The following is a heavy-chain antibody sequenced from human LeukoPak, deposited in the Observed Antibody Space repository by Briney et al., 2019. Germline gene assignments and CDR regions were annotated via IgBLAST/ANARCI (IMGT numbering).Heavy chain of an antibody. Sequence: PGGSLRLSCAASGVTFRRYAMSWVGQAPGKGLEWVSAISGSGRDTYYADSVKGRFTISSDTSKNTLYLQMNTLRAEDTAVYYCAKVISSGSYYYFDYWGQGTPVTVSS. CDR3: AKVISSGSYYYFDY. D-gene: IGHD1-26*01. J-gene: IGHJ4*02. CDR2: ISGSGRDT. V-gene: IGHV3-23*01. CDR1: GVTFRRYA.